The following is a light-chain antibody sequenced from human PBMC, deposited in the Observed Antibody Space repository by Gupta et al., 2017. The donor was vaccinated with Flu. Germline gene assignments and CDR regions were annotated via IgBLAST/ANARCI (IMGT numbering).Light chain of an antibody. CDR1: QDISNF. CDR2: RAS. Sequence: DIQMTQSPSSLSASVGDTIAITCRTGQDISNFLNWYQQRPGKAPNLLIYRASSLQSGVPSRFSGSGSGTDFTLTISSLQPEDFATYYCQHSYNSVKFGPGTKVQIK. CDR3: QHSYNSVK. V-gene: IGKV1-39*01. J-gene: IGKJ1*01.